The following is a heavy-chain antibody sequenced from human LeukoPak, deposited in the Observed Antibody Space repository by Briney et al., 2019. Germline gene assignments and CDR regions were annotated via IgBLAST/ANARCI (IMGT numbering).Heavy chain of an antibody. J-gene: IGHJ6*04. CDR2: TSSSSRYI. D-gene: IGHD3-3*01. V-gene: IGHV3-21*01. Sequence: GGSLRLSCAASGFTFSPYSMNWVSQAPGKGLEWVSSTSSSSRYIYYADSVKGRVAISRDNATNSLYLQMNRLRAEDTAVYYCARGGTRFLEWLPMDVWGKGTTVTVSS. CDR1: GFTFSPYS. CDR3: ARGGTRFLEWLPMDV.